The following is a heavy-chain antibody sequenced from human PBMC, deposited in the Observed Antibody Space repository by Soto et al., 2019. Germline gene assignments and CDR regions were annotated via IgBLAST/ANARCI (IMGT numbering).Heavy chain of an antibody. CDR1: GYIFTAYS. D-gene: IGHD2-15*01. CDR2: VNPSGGST. V-gene: IGHV1-46*01. J-gene: IGHJ1*01. CDR3: AREENCSDSICYSEDFQR. Sequence: QVQLVQSGAELQKPGASVKVSCKASGYIFTAYSMHWVRQAPGEGLEWMGVVNPSGGSTNYAQKFQGRITMTRDTATSTVYMDLSSLTSDDTAVYYCAREENCSDSICYSEDFQRWGQGTLVTVSS.